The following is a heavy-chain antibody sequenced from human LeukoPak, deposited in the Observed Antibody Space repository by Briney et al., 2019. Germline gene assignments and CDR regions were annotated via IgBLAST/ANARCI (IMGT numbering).Heavy chain of an antibody. Sequence: AASVKVSCKVSGYTLTELSMHWVRQAPGKGLEWMGGFDPEDGETIYAQKFQGRVTMTEDTSTDTAYTELSSLRSEDTAVYYCATVVAGQQLVLGYFDYWGQGTLVTVSS. D-gene: IGHD6-13*01. J-gene: IGHJ4*02. CDR1: GYTLTELS. CDR3: ATVVAGQQLVLGYFDY. CDR2: FDPEDGET. V-gene: IGHV1-24*01.